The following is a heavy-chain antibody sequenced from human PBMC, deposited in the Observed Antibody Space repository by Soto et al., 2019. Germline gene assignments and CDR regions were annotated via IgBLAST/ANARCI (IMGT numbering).Heavy chain of an antibody. CDR2: IYYSGST. Sequence: QLQLQESGPGLVKPSETLSLTCTVSGGSISSSSYYWGWIRQPPGKGLEWIGSIYYSGSTYYNPSLKSRVTISVDTSKNQFSLKLSSVTAADTAVYYCARRDIGTTVTTDYWGQGTLVTVSS. V-gene: IGHV4-39*01. D-gene: IGHD4-17*01. J-gene: IGHJ4*02. CDR1: GGSISSSSYY. CDR3: ARRDIGTTVTTDY.